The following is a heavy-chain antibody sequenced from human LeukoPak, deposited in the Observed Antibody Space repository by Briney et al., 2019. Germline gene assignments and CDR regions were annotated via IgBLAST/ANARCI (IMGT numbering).Heavy chain of an antibody. Sequence: GASVKVSCKASGYTFTIYGISWVRQAPGQGLEWMGWIRAYNGNTNYAQKIQGRVTMTTDTSASTAYMELRRLRSDDTAVYYCARGSSGWYLYYYGMDVWGQGTTVTVPS. V-gene: IGHV1-18*01. CDR3: ARGSSGWYLYYYGMDV. CDR1: GYTFTIYG. D-gene: IGHD6-19*01. J-gene: IGHJ6*02. CDR2: IRAYNGNT.